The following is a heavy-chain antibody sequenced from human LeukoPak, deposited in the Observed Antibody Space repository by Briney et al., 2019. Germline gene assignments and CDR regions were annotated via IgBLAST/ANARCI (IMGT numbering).Heavy chain of an antibody. V-gene: IGHV3-43*02. Sequence: GGSLRLSCAASGFTFDDYAIHWVRQAPGRGLDWVSLISGDGDSTYYADSVKGRFTISRDNSKNSLYPQMNSLRTEDTALYYCAKGNERRAFDIWGQGTMVTVSS. J-gene: IGHJ3*02. CDR2: ISGDGDST. D-gene: IGHD5-24*01. CDR1: GFTFDDYA. CDR3: AKGNERRAFDI.